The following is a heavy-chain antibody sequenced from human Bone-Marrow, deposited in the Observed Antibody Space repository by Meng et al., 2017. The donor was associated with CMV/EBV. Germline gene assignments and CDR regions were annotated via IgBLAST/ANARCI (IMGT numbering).Heavy chain of an antibody. D-gene: IGHD3-22*01. Sequence: QVQLVQSGAEVKKPGASVKVSCKASGYTFTSYGISWVRQAPGQGLEWMGWISAYNGGTNYAQKFQGRVTMTRDTSISTAYMELSRLRSDDTAVYYCARVGITMIAGDCWGQGTLVTVSS. V-gene: IGHV1-18*01. J-gene: IGHJ4*02. CDR1: GYTFTSYG. CDR2: ISAYNGGT. CDR3: ARVGITMIAGDC.